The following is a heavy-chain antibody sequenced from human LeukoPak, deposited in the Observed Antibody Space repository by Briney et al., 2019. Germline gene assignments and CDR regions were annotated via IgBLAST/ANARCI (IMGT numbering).Heavy chain of an antibody. D-gene: IGHD3-10*01. CDR2: ISGSGGST. CDR1: GFTFSTYT. V-gene: IGHV3-23*01. CDR3: AKDHTMVRGAVDY. Sequence: GGSLRLSCAASGFTFSTYTMNWVRQAPGKGLEWVSAISGSGGSTYYADSVKGRFTISRDNSKNTLYLQMNSLRAEDTAVYYCAKDHTMVRGAVDYWGQGTLVTVSS. J-gene: IGHJ4*02.